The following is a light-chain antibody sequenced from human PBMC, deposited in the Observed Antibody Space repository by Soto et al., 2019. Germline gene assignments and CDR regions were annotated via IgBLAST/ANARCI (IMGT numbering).Light chain of an antibody. J-gene: IGKJ5*01. CDR1: QSVGSN. V-gene: IGKV3-15*01. CDR3: QQYTNWPPIT. Sequence: EIVLTQSPANLSVSPGERATLSCRASQSVGSNLAWFQQKPGQAPRLLIYGASTRATGVPARFSGSGSGTDFTLTISSLQSEDFAVYYCQQYTNWPPITFGQGTRLEIK. CDR2: GAS.